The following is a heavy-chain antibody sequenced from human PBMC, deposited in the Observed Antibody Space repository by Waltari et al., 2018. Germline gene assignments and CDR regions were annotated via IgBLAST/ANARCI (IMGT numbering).Heavy chain of an antibody. CDR2: FHSNDACI. Sequence: EVQLLESGGGLVQPGGSLRLSCAASGFTFSDYGMTWVRQAPAKGLEWVSVFHSNDACIYYADSVKGRFSISRDNSKNTLYLQMNSLRAEDTATYYCARGGYDLDYWGQGTRVTVSS. V-gene: IGHV3-23*01. CDR3: ARGGYDLDY. CDR1: GFTFSDYG. D-gene: IGHD5-12*01. J-gene: IGHJ4*02.